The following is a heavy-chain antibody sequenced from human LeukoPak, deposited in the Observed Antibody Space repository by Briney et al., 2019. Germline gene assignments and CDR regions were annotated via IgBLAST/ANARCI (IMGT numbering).Heavy chain of an antibody. J-gene: IGHJ4*02. V-gene: IGHV1-2*02. D-gene: IGHD3-10*01. CDR1: GYTFTAYN. CDR3: ARGMGSGTYRRFDF. Sequence: ASVKVSCKASGYTFTAYNIHWVRQAPGQGLEWMGWITPNSGATNYAQQFQGRVTMTRDTSISTAYMELNNLISDDTAVYYCARGMGSGTYRRFDFWGQGTLVTVSS. CDR2: ITPNSGAT.